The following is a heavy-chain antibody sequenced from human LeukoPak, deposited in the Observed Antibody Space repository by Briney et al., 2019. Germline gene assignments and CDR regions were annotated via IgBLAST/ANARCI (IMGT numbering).Heavy chain of an antibody. CDR2: IYYSGST. CDR3: ARNTDYGGWYES. V-gene: IGHV4-59*01. CDR1: GGSISSYY. Sequence: SETLSLTCTVSGGSISSYYWSWIRQPPGKGLEWIGYIYYSGSTNYKPSLKSRVTISVETSKNQFSLKLSSVTAADTAVYYCARNTDYGGWYESWGQGTLVTVSS. D-gene: IGHD2-21*01. J-gene: IGHJ5*01.